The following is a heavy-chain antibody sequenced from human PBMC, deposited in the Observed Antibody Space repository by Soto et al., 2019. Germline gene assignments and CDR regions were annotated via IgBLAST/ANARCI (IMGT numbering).Heavy chain of an antibody. CDR3: ARDGEYCSGGSCYSLYYYYGMDV. J-gene: IGHJ6*02. CDR1: GYTFTGYY. D-gene: IGHD2-15*01. V-gene: IGHV1-2*04. Sequence: ASVKVSCKASGYTFTGYYMHWVRQAPGQGLEWMGWINPNSGGTNYAQKFQGWVTMTRDTSISTAYMELSRLRSDDTAVYYCARDGEYCSGGSCYSLYYYYGMDVWGQGTTVTVSS. CDR2: INPNSGGT.